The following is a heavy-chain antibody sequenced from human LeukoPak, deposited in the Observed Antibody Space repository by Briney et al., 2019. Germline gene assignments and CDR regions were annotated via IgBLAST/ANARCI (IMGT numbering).Heavy chain of an antibody. CDR3: ARADGYNFDY. V-gene: IGHV1-46*01. J-gene: IGHJ4*02. D-gene: IGHD5-24*01. Sequence: ASVKVSCKASGGTFSSYAISWVRQAPGQGLEWMGIINPSGGSTTYAQKFQGRVTMTRDTSTSTVYMELSSLTSEDTAVYYCARADGYNFDYWGQGTLVTVSS. CDR1: GGTFSSYA. CDR2: INPSGGST.